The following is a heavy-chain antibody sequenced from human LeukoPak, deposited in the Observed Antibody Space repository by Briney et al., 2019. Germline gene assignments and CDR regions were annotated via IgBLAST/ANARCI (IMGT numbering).Heavy chain of an antibody. Sequence: SVKVSCKASGGTFSSYAISWVRQAPGQGLEWMGGIIPIFGTANYAQKFQGRVTITADESTSTAYMELSSLRSEDTAVYYCARGGGDYYDSSGSLDYWGQGTLVTVSS. J-gene: IGHJ4*02. CDR2: IIPIFGTA. D-gene: IGHD3-22*01. CDR3: ARGGGDYYDSSGSLDY. V-gene: IGHV1-69*13. CDR1: GGTFSSYA.